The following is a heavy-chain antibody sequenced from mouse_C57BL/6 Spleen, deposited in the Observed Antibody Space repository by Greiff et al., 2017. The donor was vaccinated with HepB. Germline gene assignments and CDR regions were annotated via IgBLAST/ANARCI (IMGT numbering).Heavy chain of an antibody. CDR3: ARMVTTEGVDY. CDR2: ISSGSSTI. J-gene: IGHJ2*01. V-gene: IGHV5-17*01. Sequence: DVMLVESGGGLVKPGGSLKLSCAASGFTFSDYGMHWVRQAPEKGLEWVAYISSGSSTIYYADTVKGRFTISRDNAKNTLFLQMTSLRSEDTAMYYGARMVTTEGVDYWGQGTTLTVSS. CDR1: GFTFSDYG. D-gene: IGHD2-2*01.